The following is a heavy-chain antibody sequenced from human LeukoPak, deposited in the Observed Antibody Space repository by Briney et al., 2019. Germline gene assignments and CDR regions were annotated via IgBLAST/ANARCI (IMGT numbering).Heavy chain of an antibody. CDR1: GFSVSSDHY. J-gene: IGHJ4*02. CDR3: AGSVWSAYYYFDY. V-gene: IGHV4-38-2*01. Sequence: PSETLSLTCAVSGFSVSSDHYWGWIRQPPGKGLELIGSVDHSGSTYYNPTLKGRVTMSVDTSKNQFSLKLRFVTAADTAVYFCAGSVWSAYYYFDYWGQGMLVTVSS. CDR2: VDHSGST. D-gene: IGHD3-3*01.